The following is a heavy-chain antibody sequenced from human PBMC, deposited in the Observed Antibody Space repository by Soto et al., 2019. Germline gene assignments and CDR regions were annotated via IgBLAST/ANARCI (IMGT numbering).Heavy chain of an antibody. D-gene: IGHD6-13*01. Sequence: PGGSLILSCAASGFTFYNYGMHWVRQAPGTGLEWVAAISSHGRDTYYADSVKGRLTISRDNSKNTLYLQMHSLRAEDTAVYYCAKDQGIAASHGIDWGQGTMVTVSS. V-gene: IGHV3-30*18. J-gene: IGHJ3*01. CDR1: GFTFYNYG. CDR2: ISSHGRDT. CDR3: AKDQGIAASHGID.